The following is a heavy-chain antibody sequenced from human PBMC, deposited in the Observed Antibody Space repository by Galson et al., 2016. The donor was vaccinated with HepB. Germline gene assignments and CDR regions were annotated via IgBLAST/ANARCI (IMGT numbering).Heavy chain of an antibody. CDR3: ARVGSGHPNWLDP. J-gene: IGHJ5*02. V-gene: IGHV1-46*01. CDR2: MNPSGGST. Sequence: SGYTFTTYYMNWVRQAPGQGLEWMGIMNPSGGSTSYAQKFQGRVTMTSDTPTNTVYMELSSLRSDDTAVYYCARVGSGHPNWLDPWGQGTLVIVAS. CDR1: GYTFTTYY.